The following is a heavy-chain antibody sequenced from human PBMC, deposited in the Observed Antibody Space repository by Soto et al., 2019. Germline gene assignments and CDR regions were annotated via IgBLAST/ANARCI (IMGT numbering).Heavy chain of an antibody. CDR3: AREIEYSSSYYFDY. D-gene: IGHD6-6*01. CDR2: INWNGGST. V-gene: IGHV3-20*01. Sequence: GGSLRLSSAASGFNFVDYGMSWVRQAPGKGLEWVSGINWNGGSTGYADSVKGRFTISRDNAKNSLYLQMNSLRAEDTALYHCAREIEYSSSYYFDYWGQGTLVTVSS. CDR1: GFNFVDYG. J-gene: IGHJ4*02.